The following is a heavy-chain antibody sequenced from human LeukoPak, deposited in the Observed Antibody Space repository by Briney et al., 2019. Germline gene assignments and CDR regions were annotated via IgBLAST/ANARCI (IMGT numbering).Heavy chain of an antibody. Sequence: GDSLKISCTGSGYTFANSCIGWVRQKPGKGLEWMGNIYPADSDTRYSPSFQGQVTISADKSITTAYLQWSTLKASDTALYYCARPLDSSTSTCAFDLWGQGTMVTVSS. CDR3: ARPLDSSTSTCAFDL. CDR1: GYTFANSC. D-gene: IGHD6-13*01. CDR2: IYPADSDT. J-gene: IGHJ3*01. V-gene: IGHV5-51*01.